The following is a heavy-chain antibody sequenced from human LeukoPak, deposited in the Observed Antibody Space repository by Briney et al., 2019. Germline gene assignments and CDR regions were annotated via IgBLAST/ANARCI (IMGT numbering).Heavy chain of an antibody. CDR1: GFNFRNYA. CDR3: AKNSDSAADFDY. V-gene: IGHV3-23*01. J-gene: IGHJ4*02. D-gene: IGHD1-26*01. CDR2: LSGGGGSR. Sequence: SGGSLTLSCVASGFNFRNYAMSWVRQAPGKGLEWVSSLSGGGGSRYYADSVTGRFTISRDNSKNTLHLQMNSLRAEDTDIYFCAKNSDSAADFDYWGQGTLVTVSS.